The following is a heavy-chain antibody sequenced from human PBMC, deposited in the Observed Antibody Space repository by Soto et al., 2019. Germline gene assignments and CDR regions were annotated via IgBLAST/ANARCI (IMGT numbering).Heavy chain of an antibody. CDR1: GGSISSYY. CDR2: IYYSGST. CDR3: ARVPYANYYYYMDV. V-gene: IGHV4-59*01. J-gene: IGHJ6*03. Sequence: SETLSLTCTVSGGSISSYYWSWIRQPPGKGLEWIGYIYYSGSTNYNPSLKSRVTISVDTSKNQFSLKLSSVTAADTAVYYCARVPYANYYYYMDVWGKGTTVTVSS. D-gene: IGHD3-16*01.